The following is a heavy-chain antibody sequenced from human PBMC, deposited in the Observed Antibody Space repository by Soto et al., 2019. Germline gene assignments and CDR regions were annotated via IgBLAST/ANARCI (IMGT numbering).Heavy chain of an antibody. D-gene: IGHD2-15*01. CDR2: IYSGGST. V-gene: IGHV3-53*02. Sequence: EVQLVETGGGLIQPGGSLRLSCAASGFTVSSNYMSWVRQAPGKGLEWVSVIYSGGSTYYADSVKGRFTISRDNSKNTLYLQMNSRRAEDTAVYYCSRCSGGSCYYYGRDVWGQGTTVTVSS. CDR3: SRCSGGSCYYYGRDV. CDR1: GFTVSSNY. J-gene: IGHJ6*02.